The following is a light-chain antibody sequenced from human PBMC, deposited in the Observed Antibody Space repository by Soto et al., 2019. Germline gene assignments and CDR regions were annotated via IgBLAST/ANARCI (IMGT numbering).Light chain of an antibody. CDR2: GAS. CDR3: QQRSYWPIT. CDR1: QSVSSSY. J-gene: IGKJ5*01. V-gene: IGKV3D-20*02. Sequence: IVLTQSPGTVCLSPGERAGLSCRASQSVSSSYLAWYQQKPGQAPRLLIYGASSRATGIPDRFSGSGSGTDFTLTISSLEPEDFAVYYCQQRSYWPITFGQGTRLEI.